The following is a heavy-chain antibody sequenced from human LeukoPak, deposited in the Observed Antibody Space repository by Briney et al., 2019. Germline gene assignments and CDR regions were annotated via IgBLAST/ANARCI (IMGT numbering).Heavy chain of an antibody. V-gene: IGHV4-39*01. J-gene: IGHJ2*01. CDR3: IPYNYDSSRGWYFDL. CDR2: ISYSGTT. Sequence: PSETLSLTCTVSGASITSGPYYWGWIRQPPGMGLEWIGSISYSGTTYYHPSLKSRVTISVDTSKNQFSLRLNSVTAADTAVYYCIPYNYDSSRGWYFDLWGRGTLVTVSS. D-gene: IGHD3-22*01. CDR1: GASITSGPYY.